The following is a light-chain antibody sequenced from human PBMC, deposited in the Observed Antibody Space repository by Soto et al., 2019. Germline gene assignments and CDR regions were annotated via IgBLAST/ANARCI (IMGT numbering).Light chain of an antibody. V-gene: IGLV2-23*02. CDR1: SSDVGSYNL. CDR2: EVS. CDR3: CSYAGSSTYWV. Sequence: QSVLTQPASVSGSPGQSITISCTGTSSDVGSYNLVSWYQQHPGKAPKFMIYEVSKRPSGVSNRFSGSKSGNTASLTISGLQAEDEADYYCCSYAGSSTYWVFGGGTKLTVL. J-gene: IGLJ3*02.